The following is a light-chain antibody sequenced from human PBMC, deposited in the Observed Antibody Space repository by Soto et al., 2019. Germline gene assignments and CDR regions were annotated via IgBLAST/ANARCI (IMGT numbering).Light chain of an antibody. CDR3: TSYTDTLVV. CDR2: EDN. V-gene: IGLV2-14*01. Sequence: QAASVSGSPGQSITITCTATSSAVGNDNFVSWYQQHSGEAPKVMIYEDNIRPSGVSNRFSGSKSGNTASLTISGLQAEDEADYYCTSYTDTLVVFGGGTKVTVL. CDR1: SSAVGNDNF. J-gene: IGLJ2*01.